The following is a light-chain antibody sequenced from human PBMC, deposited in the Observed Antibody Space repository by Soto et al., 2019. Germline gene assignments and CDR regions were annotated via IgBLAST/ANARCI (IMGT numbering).Light chain of an antibody. Sequence: EIVLTQSPGTLSLSPGERATLSCRASQSVNSVYLAWYQQKPGQAPRLLIYGASSRATGIPDRFSGSGSGTDFTLTISRLDPEDLAVYFCQQYDSSPRTFGQGTKVEIK. CDR2: GAS. V-gene: IGKV3-20*01. J-gene: IGKJ1*01. CDR3: QQYDSSPRT. CDR1: QSVNSVY.